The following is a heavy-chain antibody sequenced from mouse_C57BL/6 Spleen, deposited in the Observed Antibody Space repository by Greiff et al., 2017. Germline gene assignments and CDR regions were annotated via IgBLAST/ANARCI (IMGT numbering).Heavy chain of an antibody. CDR2: IYPGDGDT. D-gene: IGHD3-3*01. J-gene: IGHJ1*03. CDR1: GYAFSSYW. V-gene: IGHV1-80*01. Sequence: QVHVKQSGAELVKPGASVKISCKASGYAFSSYWMNWVKQRPGKGLEWIGQIYPGDGDTNYNGKFKGKATLTADKSSSTAYMQLSSLTAEDSAVYFCARRGGRGSYWYFDVWGTGTTVTVSS. CDR3: ARRGGRGSYWYFDV.